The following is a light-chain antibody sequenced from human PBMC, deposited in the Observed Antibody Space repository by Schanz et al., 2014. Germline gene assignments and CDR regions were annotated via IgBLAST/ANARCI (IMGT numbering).Light chain of an antibody. V-gene: IGKV1-39*01. J-gene: IGKJ2*01. CDR3: QHRT. CDR1: QSISRN. CDR2: AAS. Sequence: DIQMTQTPSSLSASVGDRVTITCRASQSISRNLNWYQQRPGKAPKLLIYAASSLQSGVPSRFSGSGSGTDFTLTISSLQPDDFATYYCQHRTFGQGTKLEIK.